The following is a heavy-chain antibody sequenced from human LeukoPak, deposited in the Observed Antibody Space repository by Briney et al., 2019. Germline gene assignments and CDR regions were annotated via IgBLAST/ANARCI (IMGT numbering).Heavy chain of an antibody. D-gene: IGHD6-6*01. CDR2: INPNSGGT. CDR1: GYTFIDYY. CDR3: ARGSAARPNRARYFDS. V-gene: IGHV1-2*02. Sequence: GASVKVSCMASGYTFIDYYMHWVRQAPGQGLEWMGWINPNSGGTNYAQKFRGRVTMTRDTSISTAYMDLSGLTSDDTAVFYCARGSAARPNRARYFDSWGQGTLVTVSS. J-gene: IGHJ4*02.